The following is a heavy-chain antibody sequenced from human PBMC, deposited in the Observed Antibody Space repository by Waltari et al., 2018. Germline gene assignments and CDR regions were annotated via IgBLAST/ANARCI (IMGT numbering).Heavy chain of an antibody. CDR3: ARGYYDFWSGYDY. D-gene: IGHD3-3*01. J-gene: IGHJ4*02. V-gene: IGHV3-48*01. CDR2: ISSSSSTI. CDR1: GFTFSSYS. Sequence: EVQLVESGGGLVQPGGSLRLSCAASGFTFSSYSMNWVRQAPGKGREWVSYISSSSSTIYYADSVKGRFTISRDNAKNSLYLQMNSLRAEDTAVYYCARGYYDFWSGYDYWGQGTLVTVSS.